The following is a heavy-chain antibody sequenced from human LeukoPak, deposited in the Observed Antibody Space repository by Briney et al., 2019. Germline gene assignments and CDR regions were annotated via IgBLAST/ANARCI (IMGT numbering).Heavy chain of an antibody. D-gene: IGHD2-15*01. CDR1: GGSFSGYY. V-gene: IGHV4-34*01. CDR3: ASFPVAATWGHYYYYGMDV. CDR2: INHSGST. Sequence: SETLSLTCAVYGGSFSGYYWSWIRQPPGKGLEWIGEINHSGSTNYNPSLKSRVTISVDTSKNQFSLKLSSVTAADTAVYYCASFPVAATWGHYYYYGMDVWGQGTTVTVSS. J-gene: IGHJ6*02.